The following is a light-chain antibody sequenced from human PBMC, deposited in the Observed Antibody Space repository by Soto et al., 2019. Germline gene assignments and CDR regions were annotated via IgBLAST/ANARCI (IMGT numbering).Light chain of an antibody. J-gene: IGKJ2*01. CDR2: DTS. Sequence: EIVLTQSPAILSLSPGERATLSCRSSKSVSSYLVWYQQKPGQAPRLLIYDTSTGATGIPARFSGSGSGTDFTLTISNLEPEDFAVYYCQQRSNWAYTFGQGTKLEIK. CDR1: KSVSSY. CDR3: QQRSNWAYT. V-gene: IGKV3-11*01.